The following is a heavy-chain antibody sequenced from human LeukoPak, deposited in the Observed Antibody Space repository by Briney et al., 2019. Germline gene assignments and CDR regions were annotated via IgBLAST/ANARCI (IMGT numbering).Heavy chain of an antibody. CDR2: ISSSSSYI. D-gene: IGHD3-10*01. V-gene: IGHV3-21*01. Sequence: NPGGSLRLSCAASGFTFSSYSMNWVRQALGKGLEWVSSISSSSSYIYYADSVKGRFTISRDNAKNSLYLQMNSLRAEDTAVYYCARGGSGSYPDAFDIWGQGTMVTVSS. CDR3: ARGGSGSYPDAFDI. J-gene: IGHJ3*02. CDR1: GFTFSSYS.